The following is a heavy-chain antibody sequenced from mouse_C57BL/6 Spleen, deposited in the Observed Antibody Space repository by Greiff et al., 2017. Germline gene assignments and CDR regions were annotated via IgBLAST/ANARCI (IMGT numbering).Heavy chain of an antibody. CDR2: LYPSDSET. D-gene: IGHD1-1*01. V-gene: IGHV1-61*01. CDR1: GYTFTSYW. CDR3: AIKDYGSSSPWYFAV. Sequence: QVQLQPPGAELVRPGSSVKLSCKASGYTFTSYWMDWVKQRPGQGLEWIGNLYPSDSETHYNQTFTDKATLTVDHSYSTAYMQLSILSSEDSAVYYCAIKDYGSSSPWYFAVWGTGTMVTVSS. J-gene: IGHJ1*03.